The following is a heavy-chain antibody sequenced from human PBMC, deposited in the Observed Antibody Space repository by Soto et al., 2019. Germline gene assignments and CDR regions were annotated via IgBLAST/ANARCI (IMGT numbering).Heavy chain of an antibody. V-gene: IGHV4-39*01. Sequence: SETLSLTCTVSGGSISSSSYYWGWIRQPPGKGLEWIGSIYYSGSTYYNPSLKSRVTISVDTSKNQFSLKLSSVTAADTAVYYCARLGSGYDTERTGVFYYYYYYMDVWGKGTTVTVSS. J-gene: IGHJ6*03. CDR3: ARLGSGYDTERTGVFYYYYYYMDV. D-gene: IGHD5-12*01. CDR2: IYYSGST. CDR1: GGSISSSSYY.